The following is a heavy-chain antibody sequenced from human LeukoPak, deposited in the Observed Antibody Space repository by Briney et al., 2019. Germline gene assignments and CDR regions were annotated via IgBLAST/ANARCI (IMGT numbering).Heavy chain of an antibody. Sequence: GRSVRLSCAASGFTFSSYGMHWVRQAPGKGLEWVAVISYDGSNKYYADSVKGRFTISRDNSKNTLYLQMNSLRAEDTAVYYCAKVAQRAFDIWGQGTMVTVSS. CDR2: ISYDGSNK. J-gene: IGHJ3*02. V-gene: IGHV3-30*18. CDR1: GFTFSSYG. CDR3: AKVAQRAFDI.